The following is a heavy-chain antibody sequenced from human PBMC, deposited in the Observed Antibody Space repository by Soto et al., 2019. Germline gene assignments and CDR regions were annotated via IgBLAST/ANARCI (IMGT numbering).Heavy chain of an antibody. J-gene: IGHJ6*02. CDR1: GFTFSNAW. Sequence: GGSLRLSCAASGFTFSNAWMNWVRQAPGKGLEWVGRIKSKTDGGTTDYAAPVKGRFTISRDDSKNTLYLQMNSLKTEDTAVYYCTTAKGSGDFWSGYVTGGMDVWGQGTTVTVSS. V-gene: IGHV3-15*07. CDR2: IKSKTDGGTT. D-gene: IGHD3-3*01. CDR3: TTAKGSGDFWSGYVTGGMDV.